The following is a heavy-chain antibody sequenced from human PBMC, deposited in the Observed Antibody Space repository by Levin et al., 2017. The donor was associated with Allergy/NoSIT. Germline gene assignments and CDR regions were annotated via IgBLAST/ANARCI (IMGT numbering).Heavy chain of an antibody. J-gene: IGHJ4*02. V-gene: IGHV5-51*01. CDR3: ARASWEDCRGGYCYSFDS. CDR2: IFPRDSES. CDR1: GYTFSNYW. D-gene: IGHD2-15*01. Sequence: NPGESLKISCQVSGYTFSNYWLGWVRQTPGRGLEWMGIIFPRDSESRFSPSFQGQVPLSADKSTNTAYLQWSSLKASDTGMYFCARASWEDCRGGYCYSFDSWGQGTLVTVCS.